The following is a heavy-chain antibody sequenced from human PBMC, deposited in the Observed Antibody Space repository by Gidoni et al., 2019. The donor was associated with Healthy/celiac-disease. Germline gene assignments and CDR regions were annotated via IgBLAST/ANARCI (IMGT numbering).Heavy chain of an antibody. CDR2: ISYDGSNK. D-gene: IGHD3-22*01. CDR1: GFTFSSYG. CDR3: AKDGSDYYDSSGYYPPPLTGY. J-gene: IGHJ4*02. Sequence: QVQLVESGGGVVQPGRSLRLPCAASGFTFSSYGMHWVRQAPGKGLEWVAVISYDGSNKYYADSVKGRFTISRDNSKNTLYLQMNSLRAEDTAVYYCAKDGSDYYDSSGYYPPPLTGYWGQGTLVTVSS. V-gene: IGHV3-30*18.